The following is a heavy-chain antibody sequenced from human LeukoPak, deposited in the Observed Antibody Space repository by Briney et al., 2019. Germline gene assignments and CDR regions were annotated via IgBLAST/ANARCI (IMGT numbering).Heavy chain of an antibody. J-gene: IGHJ4*02. CDR1: GGSFSGYY. CDR3: ARGVPAALCY. Sequence: SETLSLTCAVYGGSFSGYYWSWIRQPPGKGLEWIGEINHSGSTNYNPSLKSRVTISVDTSKNQFSLKLSSVTAADTAVYYCARGVPAALCYWGQGTLVTVSS. CDR2: INHSGST. V-gene: IGHV4-34*01. D-gene: IGHD2-2*01.